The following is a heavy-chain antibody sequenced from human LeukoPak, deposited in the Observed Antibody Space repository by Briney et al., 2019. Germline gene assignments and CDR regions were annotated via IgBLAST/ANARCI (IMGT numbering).Heavy chain of an antibody. Sequence: NASETLSLTCTVSGYSISSGYYWGWIRQPPGKGLEWIGSIYHSGSTNYNPSLKSRVTISVDTSKNQFSLKLSSVTAADTAVYYCARRTQSYYCSSTSCHRYYFDYWGQGTLVTVSS. J-gene: IGHJ4*02. CDR3: ARRTQSYYCSSTSCHRYYFDY. CDR1: GYSISSGYY. CDR2: IYHSGST. V-gene: IGHV4-38-2*02. D-gene: IGHD2-2*01.